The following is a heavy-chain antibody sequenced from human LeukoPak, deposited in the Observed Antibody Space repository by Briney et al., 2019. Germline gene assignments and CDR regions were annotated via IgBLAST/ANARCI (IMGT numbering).Heavy chain of an antibody. J-gene: IGHJ4*02. V-gene: IGHV3-21*01. CDR2: ISSNGDYI. CDR3: ARARDPNSASSFSES. D-gene: IGHD2/OR15-2a*01. CDR1: GFAFSSYR. Sequence: GGSLSLSCAASGFAFSSYRMNWVRQAPGKGLEWVSSISSNGDYIYYTDSVKGRFTMSRDNAKNSLYLQLSSLRAEDTAVYYCARARDPNSASSFSESWGQGTQSTVSS.